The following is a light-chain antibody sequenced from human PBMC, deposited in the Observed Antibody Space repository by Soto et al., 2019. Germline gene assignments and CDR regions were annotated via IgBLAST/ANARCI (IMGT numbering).Light chain of an antibody. Sequence: QSVLTQPPSASGSPGQSVTISCTGTSSDVGGYNYVSWYQQHPGKAPKLMIYEVNKRPSGVPDRFSGSKSGNTASLTVSGLQTEDEADYYCSSYAGRYTVVFGGGTKLTVL. CDR3: SSYAGRYTVV. CDR2: EVN. V-gene: IGLV2-8*01. J-gene: IGLJ2*01. CDR1: SSDVGGYNY.